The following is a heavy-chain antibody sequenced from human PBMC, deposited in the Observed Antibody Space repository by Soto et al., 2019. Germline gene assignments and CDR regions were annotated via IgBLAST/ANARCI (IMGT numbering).Heavy chain of an antibody. CDR1: GFTFRGHG. V-gene: IGHV3-23*01. CDR3: AKCENNDFLSGQPADSFDI. CDR2: ISNSGGST. J-gene: IGHJ3*02. Sequence: VGSLRLSCAASGFTFRGHGMSWVRQAPGKGLEWVSGISNSGGSTYYADSVKGRFTISRDNSRNTLYLQMNSLRAEDTAIYYCAKCENNDFLSGQPADSFDIWGQGILVTVSS. D-gene: IGHD3-3*01.